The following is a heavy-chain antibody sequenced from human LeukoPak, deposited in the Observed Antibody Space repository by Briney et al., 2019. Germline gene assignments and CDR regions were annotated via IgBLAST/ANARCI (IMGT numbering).Heavy chain of an antibody. CDR2: ISYDGHNE. Sequence: PGRPLRLSCAASGFTFSGYGMHWVRQAPGKGLEWVAVISYDGHNEYYADSVKGRFTISRDNSKNTLFLQMNNLRAEDTALYYCARERTTDGYILAYWGQGTLVTVSS. CDR1: GFTFSGYG. D-gene: IGHD3-22*01. J-gene: IGHJ4*02. V-gene: IGHV3-30*03. CDR3: ARERTTDGYILAY.